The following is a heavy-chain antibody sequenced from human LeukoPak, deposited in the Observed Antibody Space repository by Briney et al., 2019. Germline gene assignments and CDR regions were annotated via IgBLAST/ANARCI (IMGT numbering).Heavy chain of an antibody. V-gene: IGHV1-69*05. D-gene: IGHD3-22*01. CDR2: IIPIFGTA. J-gene: IGHJ6*03. CDR1: GGIFSSYA. Sequence: GASVKVSCKASGGIFSSYAISWVRQAPGQGLEWMGGIIPIFGTANYAQKFQGRVTITTDESTSTAYMELSSLRSEETAVYYCARGRYYDSSGYFPNYYYYYMDVWVKGTTVTVSS. CDR3: ARGRYYDSSGYFPNYYYYYMDV.